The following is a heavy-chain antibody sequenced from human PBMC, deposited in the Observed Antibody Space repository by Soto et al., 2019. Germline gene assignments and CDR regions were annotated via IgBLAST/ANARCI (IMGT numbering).Heavy chain of an antibody. CDR2: IYTSGST. CDR1: GCSISSYY. CDR3: ARFLRKSLGMDV. V-gene: IGHV4-4*07. J-gene: IGHJ6*02. Sequence: EXLSLTCTVSGCSISSYYWSWIRQPAGKGLEWIGRIYTSGSTNYNPSLKSRVTMSVDTSKNQFSLKLSSVTAADTAVYYCARFLRKSLGMDVWGQGTPVTVPS.